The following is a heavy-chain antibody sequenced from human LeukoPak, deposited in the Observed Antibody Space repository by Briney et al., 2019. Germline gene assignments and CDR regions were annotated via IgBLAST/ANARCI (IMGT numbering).Heavy chain of an antibody. Sequence: PSETLSLTCTVSGDSISSSSYYWGWIRQPPGKGLEWIGSIYYSGSTYYNPSLKSRVTISVDTSKNQFSLKLSSVTAADTAVYYCARMVRGILAYFDYWGQGTLVTVSS. CDR2: IYYSGST. J-gene: IGHJ4*02. D-gene: IGHD3-10*01. CDR3: ARMVRGILAYFDY. CDR1: GDSISSSSYY. V-gene: IGHV4-39*01.